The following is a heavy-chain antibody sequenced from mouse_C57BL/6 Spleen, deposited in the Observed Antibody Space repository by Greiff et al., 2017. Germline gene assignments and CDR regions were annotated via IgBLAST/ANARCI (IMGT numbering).Heavy chain of an antibody. D-gene: IGHD1-1*01. CDR1: GFNIKDYY. V-gene: IGHV14-2*01. CDR3: AKRIVNYYGSSYGWYFDV. J-gene: IGHJ1*03. Sequence: VQLKQSGAELVKPGASVKLSCTASGFNIKDYYMHWVKQRTEQGLEWIGRIDPEDGETKYAPKFQGKATITADTSSNTAYLQLSSLTSEDTAVYYCAKRIVNYYGSSYGWYFDVWGTGTTVTVSS. CDR2: IDPEDGET.